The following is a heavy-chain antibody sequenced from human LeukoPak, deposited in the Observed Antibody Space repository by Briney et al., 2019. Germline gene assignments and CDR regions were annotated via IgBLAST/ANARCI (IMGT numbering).Heavy chain of an antibody. J-gene: IGHJ4*02. CDR2: ISSSSSYI. D-gene: IGHD3-22*01. Sequence: PGGSLRLSCAASGFTFSSYSMNWVRQAPGKGLEWVSSISSSSSYIYYADSVKGRFTISRDNAKNSLYLQMNSLRAEDTAVYYCVSPYYYDTPGTPPIDYWGQGTLVTVSS. V-gene: IGHV3-21*01. CDR3: VSPYYYDTPGTPPIDY. CDR1: GFTFSSYS.